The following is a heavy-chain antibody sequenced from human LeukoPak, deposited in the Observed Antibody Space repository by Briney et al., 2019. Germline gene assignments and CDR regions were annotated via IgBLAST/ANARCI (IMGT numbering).Heavy chain of an antibody. Sequence: PSETLSPTCTVSGGSISSYYWSWIRQPPGKGLEWIGYIYYSGSTNYNPSLKSRVTISVDTSKNQFSLKLSSVTAADTAVYYCAGGTTVTTVSCDYWGQGTLVTVSS. CDR1: GGSISSYY. V-gene: IGHV4-59*08. D-gene: IGHD4-17*01. J-gene: IGHJ4*02. CDR2: IYYSGST. CDR3: AGGTTVTTVSCDY.